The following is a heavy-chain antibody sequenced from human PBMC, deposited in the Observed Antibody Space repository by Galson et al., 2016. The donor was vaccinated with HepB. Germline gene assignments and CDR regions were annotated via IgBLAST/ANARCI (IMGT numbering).Heavy chain of an antibody. V-gene: IGHV3-9*01. J-gene: IGHJ6*04. CDR1: GFTFDDYA. CDR2: ISWNSDIT. D-gene: IGHD2-2*01. Sequence: SLRLSCAASGFTFDDYAMHWVRQAPGKGLEWVSSISWNSDITGYADSVKGRFTISRDNAKNSLYLKMNSLRVEDTASYYCVNDLGNVPAARGPYYGMGVWGKGTTVTVSS. CDR3: VNDLGNVPAARGPYYGMGV.